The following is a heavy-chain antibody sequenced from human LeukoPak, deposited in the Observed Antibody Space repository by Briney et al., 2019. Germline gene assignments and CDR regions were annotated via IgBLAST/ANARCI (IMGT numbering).Heavy chain of an antibody. J-gene: IGHJ4*02. CDR2: INHSGST. D-gene: IGHD4-11*01. V-gene: IGHV4-34*01. CDR3: ARGSTVTTYFDY. CDR1: GGSFSGYY. Sequence: SETLSLTCAVYGGSFSGYYWSWIRQPPGKGLEWIGEINHSGSTNYNPSLKSRVTISVDTSKNQFSLKLSSVTAAGTAVYYCARGSTVTTYFDYWGQGTLVTVSS.